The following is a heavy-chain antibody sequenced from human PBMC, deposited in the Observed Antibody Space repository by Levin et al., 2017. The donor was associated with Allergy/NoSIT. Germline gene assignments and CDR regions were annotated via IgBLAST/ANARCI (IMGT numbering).Heavy chain of an antibody. J-gene: IGHJ2*01. CDR3: AKGHLTESYWYFDL. Sequence: ASVKVSCAASGFTFSSYAMSWVRQAPGKGLEWVSAISGSGGSTYYADSVKGRFTISRDNSKNTLYLQMNSLRAEDTAVYYCAKGHLTESYWYFDLWGRGTLVTVSS. V-gene: IGHV3-23*01. CDR2: ISGSGGST. CDR1: GFTFSSYA.